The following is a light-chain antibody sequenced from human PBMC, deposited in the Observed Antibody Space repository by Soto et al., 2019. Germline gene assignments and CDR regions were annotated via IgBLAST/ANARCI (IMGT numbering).Light chain of an antibody. CDR1: SSNIGAGYD. V-gene: IGLV1-40*01. J-gene: IGLJ1*01. Sequence: QAVVTQPPSVSGAPGQRVTISCTGSSSNIGAGYDVHWYQQLPGTAPKLLIYGNSNRPSGVPDRFSGSKSGTSASLAITGLQAEVEADYYCQSYDSSLSGDVFGTGTKLTVL. CDR2: GNS. CDR3: QSYDSSLSGDV.